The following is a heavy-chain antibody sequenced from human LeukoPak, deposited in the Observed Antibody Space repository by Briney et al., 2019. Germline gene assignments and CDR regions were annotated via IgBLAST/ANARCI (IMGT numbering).Heavy chain of an antibody. J-gene: IGHJ4*02. CDR2: IGSSSSTI. CDR1: GFTFSSFG. V-gene: IGHV3-48*01. D-gene: IGHD2-15*01. Sequence: GGSLRLSCAASGFTFSSFGMNWVRQAPGKGLEWVSYIGSSSSTIYYADSVKGRFTISRDNAKNSLYLQMNSLRAEDTAVYYCATPIVVVAAATNWGQGTLVTVSS. CDR3: ATPIVVVAAATN.